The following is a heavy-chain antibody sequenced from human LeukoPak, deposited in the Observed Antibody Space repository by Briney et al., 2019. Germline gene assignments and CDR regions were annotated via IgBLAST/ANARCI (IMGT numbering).Heavy chain of an antibody. D-gene: IGHD3-10*01. CDR1: GFSFSNFG. J-gene: IGHJ4*02. CDR2: IWSDGSNK. Sequence: GGSLRLSCAASGFSFSNFGLHWVRQGPGKGLEWVAVIWSDGSNKYYADSVKGPFTISRDNSKNTVYLQVNSLRADDTAVYYCARPFGSGTYYQFDLWGQGTLVTVSS. V-gene: IGHV3-33*01. CDR3: ARPFGSGTYYQFDL.